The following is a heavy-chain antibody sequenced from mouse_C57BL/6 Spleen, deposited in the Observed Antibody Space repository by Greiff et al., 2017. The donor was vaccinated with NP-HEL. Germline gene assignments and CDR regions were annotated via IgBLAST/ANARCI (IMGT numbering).Heavy chain of an antibody. V-gene: IGHV7-3*01. CDR1: GFTFTDYY. J-gene: IGHJ4*01. Sequence: EVQLVESGGGLVQPGGSLSLSCAASGFTFTDYYMSWVRQPPGKALEWLGFIRNKANGYTTEYSASVKGRFTISRDNSQSILYLQMNALRAEDSATYYCARAGSSYVGAMDYWGQGTSVTVSS. CDR2: IRNKANGYTT. D-gene: IGHD1-1*01. CDR3: ARAGSSYVGAMDY.